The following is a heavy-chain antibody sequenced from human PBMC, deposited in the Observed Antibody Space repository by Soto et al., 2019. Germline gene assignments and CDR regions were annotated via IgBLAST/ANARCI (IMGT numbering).Heavy chain of an antibody. Sequence: ASVKVSCMASGYTFTSYVIRWVRQAPGQGLEWMGWISAYNGNTNYAQKLQGRVTMTTDTSTSTAYMELRSLRSDDTAVYYCARGGGETIFGYYYYYGMDVWGQGTTVTVSS. V-gene: IGHV1-18*04. J-gene: IGHJ6*02. D-gene: IGHD3-3*01. CDR1: GYTFTSYV. CDR2: ISAYNGNT. CDR3: ARGGGETIFGYYYYYGMDV.